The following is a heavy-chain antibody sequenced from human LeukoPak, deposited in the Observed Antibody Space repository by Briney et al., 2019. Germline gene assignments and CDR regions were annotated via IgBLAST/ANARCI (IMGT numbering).Heavy chain of an antibody. J-gene: IGHJ4*02. Sequence: GGSLTLSCAASGFTFRSYWMHWVRQAPGEGLVWVSRIRSDGSSTSYADSVKGRFTISRDNAKNTLYLHMNSLRAEDTAVYYCARSDYFDYWGQGTLVTVSS. CDR2: IRSDGSST. V-gene: IGHV3-74*01. CDR1: GFTFRSYW. CDR3: ARSDYFDY.